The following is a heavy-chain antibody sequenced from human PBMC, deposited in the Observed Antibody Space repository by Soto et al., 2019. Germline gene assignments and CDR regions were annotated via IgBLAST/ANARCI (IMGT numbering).Heavy chain of an antibody. V-gene: IGHV3-13*01. J-gene: IGHJ6*02. CDR1: GFSFSTYD. CDR3: ARGRGWAAALRMDV. Sequence: GGSLRLSCAGSGFSFSTYDMHWVRQATGKGLEWVSSIGTAGDTYYEDSVRGRFTISRENAKNSFYLEMKNLKLGSVTAADTAVYYCARGRGWAAALRMDVWGQGTTVTVSS. D-gene: IGHD6-13*01. CDR2: IGTAGDT.